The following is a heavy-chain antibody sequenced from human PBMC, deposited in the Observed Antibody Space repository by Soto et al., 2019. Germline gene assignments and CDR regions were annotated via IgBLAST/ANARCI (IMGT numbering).Heavy chain of an antibody. CDR2: ISGSGGST. CDR1: GFTFSSYA. D-gene: IGHD3-10*01. CDR3: AKDLFWVFDYYGSGTPMNDY. V-gene: IGHV3-23*01. J-gene: IGHJ4*02. Sequence: PGGSLRLSCAASGFTFSSYAMSWVRQAPGKGLEWVSAISGSGGSTYYADSVKGRFTISRDNSKNTLYLQMNSLRAEDTAVYYCAKDLFWVFDYYGSGTPMNDYWGQGTLVTVSS.